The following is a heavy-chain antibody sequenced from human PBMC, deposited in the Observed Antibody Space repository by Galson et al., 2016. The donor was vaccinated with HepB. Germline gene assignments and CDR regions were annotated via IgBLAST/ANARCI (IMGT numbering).Heavy chain of an antibody. CDR2: TSISVGST. Sequence: SLRLSCAASGFSFSSSVMSWVRQAPGKGLDWVSVTSISVGSTYYADSVKGRFTISRDNSKNTLYLQMNNLRAEDTAVYYGARDGKPYYYDSRGYLAGSFDIWG. V-gene: IGHV3-23*01. CDR3: ARDGKPYYYDSRGYLAGSFDI. CDR1: GFSFSSSV. D-gene: IGHD3-22*01. J-gene: IGHJ3*02.